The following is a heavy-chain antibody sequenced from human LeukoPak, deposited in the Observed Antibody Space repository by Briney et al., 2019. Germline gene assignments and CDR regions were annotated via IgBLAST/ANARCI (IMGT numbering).Heavy chain of an antibody. V-gene: IGHV4-34*01. CDR2: INHSGST. CDR3: ARRLVVPAARGYNWFDP. Sequence: PSETLSLTCAVYGGSFSGYYWSWIRQPPGKGREWIWEINHSGSTNYNPSLKSRVTISVDTSKNQFSLKLSSVTAADTAVYYCARRLVVPAARGYNWFDPWGQGTLVTVSS. D-gene: IGHD2-2*01. J-gene: IGHJ5*02. CDR1: GGSFSGYY.